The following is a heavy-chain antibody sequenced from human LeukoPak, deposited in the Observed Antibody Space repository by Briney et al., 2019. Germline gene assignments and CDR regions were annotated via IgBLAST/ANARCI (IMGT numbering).Heavy chain of an antibody. Sequence: PGGSLRLSCAASGFAVNTDDMHWVRQAPGGGPQWIAYFGISGTIYYADSVRGRFTISRDSAKNSLYLQMNGLRVDDTAIYYCAGYGVYPYWGQGTPVTVSS. D-gene: IGHD5/OR15-5a*01. CDR3: AGYGVYPY. V-gene: IGHV3-48*01. J-gene: IGHJ4*02. CDR2: FGISGTI. CDR1: GFAVNTDD.